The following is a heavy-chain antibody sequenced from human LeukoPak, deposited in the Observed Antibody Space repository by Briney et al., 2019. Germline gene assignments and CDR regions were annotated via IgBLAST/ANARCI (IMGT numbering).Heavy chain of an antibody. J-gene: IGHJ4*02. V-gene: IGHV3-23*01. CDR3: AKRRAVAGNYYFDY. D-gene: IGHD6-19*01. CDR1: GFTFSSYA. CDR2: ISGSGGST. Sequence: GGSLGLSCAASGFTFSSYAMSWVRQAPGKGLEWVSAISGSGGSTYYADSVKGRFTISRDNSKNTLYLQMNSLRAEDTAVYYCAKRRAVAGNYYFDYWGQGTLVTVSS.